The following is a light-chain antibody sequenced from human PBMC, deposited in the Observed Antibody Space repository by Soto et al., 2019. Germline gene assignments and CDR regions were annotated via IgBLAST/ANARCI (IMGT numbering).Light chain of an antibody. CDR2: SNN. CDR3: AAWDDSLSGHVV. J-gene: IGLJ2*01. V-gene: IGLV1-47*02. CDR1: SSNIGSNY. Sequence: QPVLTQPPSASXXPGQRVTISCSGSSSNIGSNYVYWYQQLPGTAPKLLIYSNNQRPSGVPDRFSGSKSGTSASLAISGLRSEDEADYYCAAWDDSLSGHVVFGGGTQLTVL.